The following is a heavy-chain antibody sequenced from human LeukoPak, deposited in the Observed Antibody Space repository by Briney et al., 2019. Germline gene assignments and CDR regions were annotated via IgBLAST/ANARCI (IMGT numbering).Heavy chain of an antibody. Sequence: GESLKISCKGSGHSFTSYWIGWVRQMPGKGLEWMGIIYPGDSDTRYSPSFQGQVTISADKSISTAYLQWSSLKASDTAMYYCARHSLRFYGDYGSPYDYYYGMDVWGQGTTVTVSS. CDR2: IYPGDSDT. CDR3: ARHSLRFYGDYGSPYDYYYGMDV. CDR1: GHSFTSYW. D-gene: IGHD4-17*01. V-gene: IGHV5-51*01. J-gene: IGHJ6*02.